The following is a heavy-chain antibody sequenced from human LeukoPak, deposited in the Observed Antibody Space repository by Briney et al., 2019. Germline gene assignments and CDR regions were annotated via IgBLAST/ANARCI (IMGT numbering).Heavy chain of an antibody. V-gene: IGHV4-38-2*02. J-gene: IGHJ5*02. Sequence: SETLSLTCTVSGYSISSGYYWGWIRQPPGKGLEWIGSIYYSGSTYYNPSLKSRVTISVDTSKNQFSLKLSSVTAADTAVYYCARHHRITMVRGVMGFDPWGQGTLVTVSS. CDR1: GYSISSGYY. CDR2: IYYSGST. CDR3: ARHHRITMVRGVMGFDP. D-gene: IGHD3-10*01.